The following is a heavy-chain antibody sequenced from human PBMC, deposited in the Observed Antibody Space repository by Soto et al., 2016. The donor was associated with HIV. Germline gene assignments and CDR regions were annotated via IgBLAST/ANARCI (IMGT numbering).Heavy chain of an antibody. V-gene: IGHV1-8*01. Sequence: QVQLVQSGAEVKKPGASVKVSCKTSGYTFPSYDINWVRQATGQGLEWVGWMNPNNGNTGYAQKFQGRVTITRNTSISTAYMELSSLRSEDTAVYYCARDGYYYGSGSPRFDPWGQGTLVTVSS. D-gene: IGHD3-10*01. CDR2: MNPNNGNT. CDR1: GYTFPSYD. CDR3: ARDGYYYGSGSPRFDP. J-gene: IGHJ5*02.